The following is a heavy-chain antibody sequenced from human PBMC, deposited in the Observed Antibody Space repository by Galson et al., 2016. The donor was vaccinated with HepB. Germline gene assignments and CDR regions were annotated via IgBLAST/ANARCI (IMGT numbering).Heavy chain of an antibody. CDR3: AREARVRVTDY. D-gene: IGHD4-23*01. CDR2: IKHDGSVE. V-gene: IGHV3-7*03. J-gene: IGHJ4*02. CDR1: GFIFNNYW. Sequence: SLRLSCAASGFIFNNYWMSWVRQAPGKGLEWVANIKHDGSVEDYVDSVKGRFTISRDNARNSLYLQMNSLRAEDTAVYYCAREARVRVTDYWGQGTLVTVSS.